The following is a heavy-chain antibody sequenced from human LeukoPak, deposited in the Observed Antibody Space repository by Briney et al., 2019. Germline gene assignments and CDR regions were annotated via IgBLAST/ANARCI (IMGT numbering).Heavy chain of an antibody. CDR3: ARENGYSYGDAFDI. J-gene: IGHJ3*02. CDR2: IYSGGST. CDR1: GFTFSSNY. Sequence: GGSLRLSCAASGFTFSSNYMSWVRQAPGKGLEWVSVIYSGGSTYYADSVKGRFTISRDNSKNTLYLQMNSLRAEDTAVYYCARENGYSYGDAFDIWGQGTMVTVSS. V-gene: IGHV3-53*01. D-gene: IGHD5-18*01.